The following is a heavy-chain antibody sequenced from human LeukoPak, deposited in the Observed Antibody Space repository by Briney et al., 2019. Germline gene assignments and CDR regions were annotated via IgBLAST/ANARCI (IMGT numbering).Heavy chain of an antibody. J-gene: IGHJ3*02. CDR2: ISWNSGSI. CDR1: GFTFDDYA. Sequence: PGGSLRLSCAASGFTFDDYAMHWVRQAPGKGLEWVSGISWNSGSIGYADSVKGRFTISRDNAKNSLYLQMNSLRAEDTALYYCAKVSIAGSGWSDAFDIWGQGTMVTVSS. V-gene: IGHV3-9*01. D-gene: IGHD6-19*01. CDR3: AKVSIAGSGWSDAFDI.